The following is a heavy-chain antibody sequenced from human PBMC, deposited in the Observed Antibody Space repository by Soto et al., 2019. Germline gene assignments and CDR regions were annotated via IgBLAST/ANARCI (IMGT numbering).Heavy chain of an antibody. CDR2: IIPIFGTA. D-gene: IGHD6-6*01. CDR3: ARDSSSPGVFYVRRCCFDY. V-gene: IGHV1-69*13. J-gene: IGHJ4*02. Sequence: ASVKVSCKASGGTFSSYAISWVRQAPGQWLEWMGGIIPIFGTANYAQKFQGRVTITADESTSTAYMELSSLRSEDTAVYYCARDSSSPGVFYVRRCCFDYWGQGTLVTVSS. CDR1: GGTFSSYA.